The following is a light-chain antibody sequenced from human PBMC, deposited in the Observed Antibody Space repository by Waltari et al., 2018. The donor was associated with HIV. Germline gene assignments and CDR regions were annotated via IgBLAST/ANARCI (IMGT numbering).Light chain of an antibody. CDR3: QSYDSSLSGSWV. CDR1: SSNIGAGYD. CDR2: GNN. V-gene: IGLV1-40*01. Sequence: QSVLTQPPSVSGAPGQRVTFSCTGSSSNIGAGYDVHWYQQLPGPAPKPLIYGNNNRPSGVPDRFSGSKSGTSASLAITGLQAEDEADYYCQSYDSSLSGSWVFGGGTKLTVL. J-gene: IGLJ3*02.